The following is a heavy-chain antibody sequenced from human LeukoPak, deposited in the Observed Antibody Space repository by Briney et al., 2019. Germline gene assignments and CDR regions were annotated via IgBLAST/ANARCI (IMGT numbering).Heavy chain of an antibody. CDR3: ARDIAKKGKGGYSCGYSDY. Sequence: GGSLRLSCAASGFTFSSYWMSWVRQAPGKGLEWVANIKQDGSEKYYVDSVKGRFTISRDNAKNSLYLQMNSLRAEDTAVYYCARDIAKKGKGGYSCGYSDYWGQGTLVTVSS. CDR1: GFTFSSYW. V-gene: IGHV3-7*01. J-gene: IGHJ4*02. CDR2: IKQDGSEK. D-gene: IGHD5-18*01.